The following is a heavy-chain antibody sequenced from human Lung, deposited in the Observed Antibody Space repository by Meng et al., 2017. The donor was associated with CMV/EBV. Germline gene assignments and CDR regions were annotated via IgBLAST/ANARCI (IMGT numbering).Heavy chain of an antibody. Sequence: SETXSLXFTVSGGSLNSGNYYWNWIRQPPGKGLEWIGYILYSGSPSYNPSLESRVTISVDTSKNQFSLRLTSVTAADTAIYYCARGPSRPNFDYGGQGTLVTVDS. D-gene: IGHD2-2*01. CDR3: ARGPSRPNFDY. V-gene: IGHV4-30-4*08. CDR1: GGSLNSGNYY. J-gene: IGHJ4*02. CDR2: ILYSGSP.